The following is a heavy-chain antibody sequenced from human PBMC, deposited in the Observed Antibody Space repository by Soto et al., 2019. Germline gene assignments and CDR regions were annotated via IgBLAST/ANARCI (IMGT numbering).Heavy chain of an antibody. D-gene: IGHD2-15*01. CDR2: FDPEDGET. CDR3: ATVPRTHCSGGSCYLGDAFDI. J-gene: IGHJ3*02. V-gene: IGHV1-24*01. CDR1: GYTLTELS. Sequence: ASVTVSCTVSGYTLTELSMHWVRQAPGKGLEWMGGFDPEDGETIYAQKFQGRVTMTEDTSTDTAYMELSSLRSEDTAVHYCATVPRTHCSGGSCYLGDAFDIWGQGTMVTVSS.